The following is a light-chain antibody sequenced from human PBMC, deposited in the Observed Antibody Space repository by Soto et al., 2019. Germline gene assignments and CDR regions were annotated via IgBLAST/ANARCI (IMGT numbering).Light chain of an antibody. V-gene: IGKV1-5*01. CDR2: DAS. J-gene: IGKJ2*01. Sequence: EIQMTQSPSTLSASVGDRVTITCRASQSISTHLAWYQQKPGKAPEVLIYDASTLESGVPSRFSGSGSGTKFTLTISSLQPDDFATYYCQQYSSNLYTFGQGTKLEFK. CDR3: QQYSSNLYT. CDR1: QSISTH.